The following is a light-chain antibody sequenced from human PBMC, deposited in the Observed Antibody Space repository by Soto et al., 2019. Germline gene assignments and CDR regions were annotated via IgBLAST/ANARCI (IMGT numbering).Light chain of an antibody. CDR3: QQDGSSGGNT. V-gene: IGKV3-20*01. J-gene: IGKJ5*01. Sequence: EMLLTQSPGTRSVSPGERATLSCRASQSVSSNLAWYQQKPGQAPRLLIYAASSRATGIPDRFSGSGSGTDFTLTITRLEPEDSAMYYCQQDGSSGGNTFGHGTRLEIK. CDR1: QSVSSN. CDR2: AAS.